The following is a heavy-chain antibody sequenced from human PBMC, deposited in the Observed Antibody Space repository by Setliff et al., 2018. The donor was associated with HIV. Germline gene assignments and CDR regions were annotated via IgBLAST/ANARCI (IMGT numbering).Heavy chain of an antibody. CDR2: IYYNGNT. CDR1: GASISSNSYY. V-gene: IGHV4-39*01. CDR3: ARQIWNESPGYGFDP. J-gene: IGHJ5*02. Sequence: KTSETLSLTCSVSGASISSNSYYWGWIRQPPGKGLEWVGSIYYNGNTFYNQSLQSRVTISLDTSKNQFSLELRSVTAADTAVYYCARQIWNESPGYGFDPWGQGTLVTVSS. D-gene: IGHD3-22*01.